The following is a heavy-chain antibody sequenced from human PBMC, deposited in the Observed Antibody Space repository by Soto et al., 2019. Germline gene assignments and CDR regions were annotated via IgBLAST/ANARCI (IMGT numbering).Heavy chain of an antibody. CDR1: GFIFSNYA. CDR2: ISYDGSQT. V-gene: IGHV3-30*09. J-gene: IGHJ3*02. CDR3: ARDFGAGAFDI. D-gene: IGHD3-3*01. Sequence: QVQLVESGGGVVQPGESMRLSCAASGFIFSNYAFHWVRQAPGKGLEWITVISYDGSQTYFGDSVKGRFAISRDNSKDTLYQQMNSLRPEDTAVYYCARDFGAGAFDIWGQGTLVTVSS.